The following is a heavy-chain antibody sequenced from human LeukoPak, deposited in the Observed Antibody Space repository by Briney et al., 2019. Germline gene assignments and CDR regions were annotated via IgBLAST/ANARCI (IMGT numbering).Heavy chain of an antibody. D-gene: IGHD1-20*01. V-gene: IGHV4-39*07. J-gene: IGHJ6*03. Sequence: PSETLSLTCTVSGDSIRDYYWGWIRQPPGKGLDWIGSIYYSGTTYYNPPLKSRATMSIDMSKNQVSLNLRSVTAADTAVYYCVRDLGITGTTGMDVWGKGTTVTVSS. CDR2: IYYSGTT. CDR3: VRDLGITGTTGMDV. CDR1: GDSIRDYY.